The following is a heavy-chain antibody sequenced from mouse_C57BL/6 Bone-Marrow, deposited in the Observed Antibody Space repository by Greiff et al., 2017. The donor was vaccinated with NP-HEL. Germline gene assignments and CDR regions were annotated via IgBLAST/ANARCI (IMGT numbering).Heavy chain of an antibody. CDR1: GYTFTDYY. J-gene: IGHJ1*03. CDR2: INPYNGGT. D-gene: IGHD2-3*01. Sequence: VQLQQSGPVLVKPGASVKMSCKASGYTFTDYYMNWVKQSHGKSLEWIGVINPYNGGTSYNQKFKGKATLTVDKSSSTAYMELNSLTAEDSAVYYCARSWGGLLLWGTGTTVTVSS. CDR3: ARSWGGLLL. V-gene: IGHV1-19*01.